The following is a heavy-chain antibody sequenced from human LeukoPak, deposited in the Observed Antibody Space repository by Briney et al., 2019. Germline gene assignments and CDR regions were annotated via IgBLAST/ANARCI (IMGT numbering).Heavy chain of an antibody. CDR1: GFTFSDYY. J-gene: IGHJ3*02. D-gene: IGHD3-10*01. Sequence: GGSLRLSCAASGFTFSDYYMSWIRQAPGKGLEWIPYISSSGSNIYYADSVKGRFTISRDNAKNSLYLQMNSLRAEDTAVYYCARRYGSGSSQAFDIGGHGTMVTVSS. CDR3: ARRYGSGSSQAFDI. V-gene: IGHV3-11*01. CDR2: ISSSGSNI.